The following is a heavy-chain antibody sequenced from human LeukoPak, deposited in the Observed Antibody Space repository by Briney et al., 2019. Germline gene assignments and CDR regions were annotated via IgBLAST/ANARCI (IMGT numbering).Heavy chain of an antibody. D-gene: IGHD6-13*01. CDR3: ARGESSSWYRELDY. CDR2: ISYDGSNK. J-gene: IGHJ4*02. V-gene: IGHV3-30*03. Sequence: PGGSLRLSCAASGFTFSSNGMTWVRQAPGKGLEWVAVISYDGSNKYYADSVKGRFTISRDNSKNTLYLQMNSLRAEDTAVYYCARGESSSWYRELDYWGQGTLVTVSS. CDR1: GFTFSSNG.